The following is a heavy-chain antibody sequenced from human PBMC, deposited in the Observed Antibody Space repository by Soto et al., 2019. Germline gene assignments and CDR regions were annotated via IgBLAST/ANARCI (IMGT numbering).Heavy chain of an antibody. D-gene: IGHD6-13*01. V-gene: IGHV1-69*15. CDR3: ARGSSSWPDVGD. J-gene: IGHJ4*02. CDR1: GGTFSSYA. CDR2: SIPIFGTT. Sequence: QVQLVQSGAEVKKPGSSVKVSCKASGGTFSSYAISWVRQAPGQGLEWMGRSIPIFGTTNYAQRFQGRVGVTADPATNTADLGLSRLRSEDRAGEGWARGSSSWPDVGDGGQGTRVTVSS.